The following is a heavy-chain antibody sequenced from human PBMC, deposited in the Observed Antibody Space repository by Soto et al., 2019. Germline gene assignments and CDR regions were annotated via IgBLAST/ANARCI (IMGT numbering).Heavy chain of an antibody. D-gene: IGHD1-1*01. J-gene: IGHJ4*02. CDR2: ISHTGSP. V-gene: IGHV4-39*01. CDR1: GGSISNSDYF. CDR3: ASQLESTTYFDY. Sequence: LQLQESGPGLVKPSETLSLTCTVSGGSISNSDYFWAWIRQPPGKGLEWVGTISHTGSPRYNPSLKSRGTISVDTSKNQFSLRLPSVTAADTAVFYCASQLESTTYFDYWGRGTLVTVSS.